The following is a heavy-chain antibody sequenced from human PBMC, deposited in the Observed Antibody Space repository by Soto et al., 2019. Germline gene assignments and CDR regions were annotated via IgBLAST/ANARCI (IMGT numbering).Heavy chain of an antibody. CDR3: AKGVRRPWNEMDV. CDR2: ITWNSDKR. CDR1: GFSLDDYT. J-gene: IGHJ6*02. Sequence: EVQLVESGGDLLQPGGSLRLSCAGFGFSLDDYTMHWVRQAPGKGLEWVSGITWNSDKRAYAASVRGRFTVSKDSAKNSLYLERTSLRIEDTGLYYCAKGVRRPWNEMDVWGQGTAVIVSS. V-gene: IGHV3-9*01. D-gene: IGHD1-1*01.